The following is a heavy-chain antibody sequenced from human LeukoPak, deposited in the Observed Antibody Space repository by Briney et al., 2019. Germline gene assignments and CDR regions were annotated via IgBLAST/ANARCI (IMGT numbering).Heavy chain of an antibody. Sequence: PGRSLRLSCAASGFTFNDHAMYWVRQAPGKGLEWVSGINWNSDNIVYADSVRGRFTISRDDAKNSLFLQMNSLRVEDTALYYCERASYYYDTSGLGAVDIWGQGTMVTVSS. D-gene: IGHD3-22*01. J-gene: IGHJ3*02. CDR2: INWNSDNI. CDR3: ERASYYYDTSGLGAVDI. CDR1: GFTFNDHA. V-gene: IGHV3-9*01.